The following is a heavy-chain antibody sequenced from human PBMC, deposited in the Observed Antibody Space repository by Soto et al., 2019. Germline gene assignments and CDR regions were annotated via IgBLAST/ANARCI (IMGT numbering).Heavy chain of an antibody. Sequence: PGGSLRLSCAASGFTFSSYGMHWVRQAPGKGLEWVAVISYDGSNKYYADSVKGRFTISRDNSKNTLYLQMNSLRAEDTAVYYCAKDGNRNTFSEIDYWGQGTLVTVSS. CDR1: GFTFSSYG. CDR2: ISYDGSNK. CDR3: AKDGNRNTFSEIDY. V-gene: IGHV3-30*18. J-gene: IGHJ4*02.